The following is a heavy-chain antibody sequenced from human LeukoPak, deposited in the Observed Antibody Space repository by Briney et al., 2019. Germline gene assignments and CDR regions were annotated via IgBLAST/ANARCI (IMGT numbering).Heavy chain of an antibody. CDR2: FDPEDGET. V-gene: IGHV1-24*01. Sequence: ASVKVSCKVSGYTLTELSMHWVRQAPGKGLEWMGGFDPEDGETIYAQKFQGRVTMTEDTSTDTAYMELSSLRSEDTAVYYCATAVWLMGGYYFDYWGQGTLVTVSS. CDR1: GYTLTELS. CDR3: ATAVWLMGGYYFDY. D-gene: IGHD3-22*01. J-gene: IGHJ4*02.